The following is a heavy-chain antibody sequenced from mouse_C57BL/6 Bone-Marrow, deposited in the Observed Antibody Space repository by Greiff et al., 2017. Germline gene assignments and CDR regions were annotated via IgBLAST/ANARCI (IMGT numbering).Heavy chain of an antibody. V-gene: IGHV1-5*01. J-gene: IGHJ2*01. CDR1: GYTFTSYW. D-gene: IGHD1-1*01. CDR3: TGGLLRCYYFDY. Sequence: VQLQQSGTVLARPGASVKMSCKTSGYTFTSYWMHWVKQRPGQGLEWIGAIYPGNSDTSYNQKFKGKAKLTAVTSASTAYMELSSLTNEDSAVYYCTGGLLRCYYFDYWGQGTTLTVSS. CDR2: IYPGNSDT.